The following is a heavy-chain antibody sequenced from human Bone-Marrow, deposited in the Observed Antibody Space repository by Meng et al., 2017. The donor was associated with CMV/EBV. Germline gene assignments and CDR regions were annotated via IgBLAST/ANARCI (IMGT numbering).Heavy chain of an antibody. CDR1: GGSISSGGYY. D-gene: IGHD3-22*01. V-gene: IGHV4-31*03. CDR2: IYYSGST. J-gene: IGHJ5*02. Sequence: SETLSLTCTVSGGSISSGGYYWSWIRQHPGKGLEWIGYIYYSGSTYYNPSLKSRVTISVDTSKNQFSLKLSSVTAADTAVYYCARGNSDTSGYYGFKPWGQGTLVTVSS. CDR3: ARGNSDTSGYYGFKP.